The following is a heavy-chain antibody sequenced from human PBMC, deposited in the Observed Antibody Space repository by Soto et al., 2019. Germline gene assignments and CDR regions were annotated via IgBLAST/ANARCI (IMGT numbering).Heavy chain of an antibody. D-gene: IGHD3-16*02. CDR3: ARQKYDYIWGSYRYYAFDY. CDR2: IYYSGST. CDR1: GGSISSSSYY. V-gene: IGHV4-39*01. Sequence: SETLSLTCTVSGGSISSSSYYWGWIRQPPGKGLEWIGSIYYSGSTYYNPSLKSRVTISVDTSKNQFSLKLSSVTAADTAVYYCARQKYDYIWGSYRYYAFDYWGQGTLVTVSS. J-gene: IGHJ4*02.